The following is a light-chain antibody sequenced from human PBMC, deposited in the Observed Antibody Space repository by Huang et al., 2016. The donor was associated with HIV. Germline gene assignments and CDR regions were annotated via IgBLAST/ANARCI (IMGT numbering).Light chain of an antibody. CDR1: QSVSSY. CDR2: DTS. CDR3: QQRSIWPPAFT. J-gene: IGKJ4*01. V-gene: IGKV3-11*01. Sequence: ELVLTQSPATLSLSPGERATLSCRASQSVSSYLAWYQQKPGQAPRLLIYDTSNRAPGIPARFSGSGSGTDFTLTISSLEPEDFAVYYCQQRSIWPPAFTFGGGTKVEIK.